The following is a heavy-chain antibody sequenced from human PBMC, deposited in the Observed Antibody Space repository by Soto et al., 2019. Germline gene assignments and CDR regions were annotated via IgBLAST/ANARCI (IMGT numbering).Heavy chain of an antibody. V-gene: IGHV4-30-4*01. CDR2: IYYSGST. CDR3: AREVVGATKYNWFDP. J-gene: IGHJ5*02. CDR1: GGSISSGDYY. D-gene: IGHD1-26*01. Sequence: SETLSLTCTVSGGSISSGDYYWSWIRQPPGKGLEWIGYIYYSGSTYYNPSLKSRVTISVDTSKNQFSLKLSSVTAADTAVYYCAREVVGATKYNWFDPWGQGTLVTVSS.